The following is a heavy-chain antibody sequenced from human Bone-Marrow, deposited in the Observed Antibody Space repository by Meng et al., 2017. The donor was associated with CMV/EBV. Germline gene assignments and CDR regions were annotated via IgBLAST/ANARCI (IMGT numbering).Heavy chain of an antibody. CDR3: ARVLSDWSQPIDT. Sequence: ASGFTFSTHAMHWVRQAPGKGLESVSAISSSGGNTFYANSVKGRFTVSRDNSKNTLSLQMGSLRNEDMAVYYCARVLSDWSQPIDTWGQGTLVTVSS. CDR2: ISSSGGNT. CDR1: GFTFSTHA. J-gene: IGHJ5*02. V-gene: IGHV3-64*01. D-gene: IGHD3-9*01.